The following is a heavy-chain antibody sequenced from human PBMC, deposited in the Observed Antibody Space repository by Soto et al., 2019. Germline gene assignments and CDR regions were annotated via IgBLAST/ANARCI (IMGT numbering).Heavy chain of an antibody. Sequence: QVQLEESGPGLVKPSETLSLICSVSGVSMRKSYWTWIRQSAGKGLEWIGRISTSGNTNYNPSLNSRLTMSVDTSKDQVSLKLTSVTAADTAVYYCARGGGVPALGDPWGQGTLVTVSS. J-gene: IGHJ5*02. CDR2: ISTSGNT. CDR1: GVSMRKSY. CDR3: ARGGGVPALGDP. D-gene: IGHD3-16*01. V-gene: IGHV4-4*07.